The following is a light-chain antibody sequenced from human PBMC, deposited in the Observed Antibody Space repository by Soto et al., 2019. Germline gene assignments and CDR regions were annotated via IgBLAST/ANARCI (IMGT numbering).Light chain of an antibody. CDR1: QSVSNNY. J-gene: IGKJ1*01. CDR3: QQYGTSGT. CDR2: GAS. V-gene: IGKV3-20*01. Sequence: EMVLTQSPGTLSLSPGERATLSCRASQSVSNNYLAWYQHKPGQAPRLLIYGASNKATGIPDRFSGSGSGTYVTLTISRLEPEDSEVDYCQQYGTSGTFGQGTKVEIK.